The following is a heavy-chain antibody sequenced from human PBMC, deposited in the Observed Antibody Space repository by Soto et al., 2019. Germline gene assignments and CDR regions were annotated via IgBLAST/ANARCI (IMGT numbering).Heavy chain of an antibody. J-gene: IGHJ4*02. D-gene: IGHD3-10*01. CDR1: GGSFSGYY. Sequence: SETLSLTCAVYGGSFSGYYWSWIRQPPGKGLEWIGEINHSGSTNYNPSLKSRVTISVDTSKNQFSLKLSSVTAADTAVYYCARRPLTMVRGVMYFDYWGQGTLVTVSS. V-gene: IGHV4-34*01. CDR2: INHSGST. CDR3: ARRPLTMVRGVMYFDY.